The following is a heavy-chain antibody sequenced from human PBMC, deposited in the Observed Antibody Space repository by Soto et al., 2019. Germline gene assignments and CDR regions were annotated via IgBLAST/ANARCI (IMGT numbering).Heavy chain of an antibody. D-gene: IGHD1-7*01. V-gene: IGHV4-59*08. CDR3: ARHRYNWNSRVNWFDP. Sequence: SETLSLTCTVSGGSISSYYWSWIRQPPGKGLEWIGYIYYSGSTNYNPSLKSRVTISVDTSKNQFSLKLSSVTAADTAVYYCARHRYNWNSRVNWFDPWGQGTLVTVSS. J-gene: IGHJ5*02. CDR2: IYYSGST. CDR1: GGSISSYY.